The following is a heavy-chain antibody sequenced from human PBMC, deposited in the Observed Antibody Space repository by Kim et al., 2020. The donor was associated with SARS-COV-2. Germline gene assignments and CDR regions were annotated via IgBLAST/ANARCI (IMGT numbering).Heavy chain of an antibody. D-gene: IGHD6-13*01. CDR2: ISWNSGSI. V-gene: IGHV3-9*01. CDR1: GFTFDDYA. Sequence: GGSLRLSCAASGFTFDDYAMHWVRQAPGKGLEWVSVISWNSGSIGYADSVKGRFTISRDNAKNSLYLQMNSLRAEDTALYYCAKDSPRYSSSWGRFDYWGQGTLVTVSS. CDR3: AKDSPRYSSSWGRFDY. J-gene: IGHJ4*02.